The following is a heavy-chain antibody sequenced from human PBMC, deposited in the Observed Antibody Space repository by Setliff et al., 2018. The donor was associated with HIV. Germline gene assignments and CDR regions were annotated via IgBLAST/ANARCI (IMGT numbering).Heavy chain of an antibody. V-gene: IGHV4-39*07. Sequence: SETLSLTCTVSGGSISRSSYYWAWIRQPPGKGLEWIGNIFYSGHTFYNPSLRSRVTISVDTSKNQFSLKLSSVTAADPAVYYCARGVASAGLWGQGTLVTVSS. CDR1: GGSISRSSYY. J-gene: IGHJ4*02. D-gene: IGHD6-13*01. CDR2: IFYSGHT. CDR3: ARGVASAGL.